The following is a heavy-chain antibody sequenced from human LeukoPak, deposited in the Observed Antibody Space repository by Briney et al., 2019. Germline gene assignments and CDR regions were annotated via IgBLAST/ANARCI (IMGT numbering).Heavy chain of an antibody. J-gene: IGHJ4*02. Sequence: PGMSLRLSCVASGFRFSGYAMHWVRQAPGKGLEWVAVISYDGSNKYYADSVKGRFTISRDNSKNTLYLQMNSLRAEDTAVYYCASRLDYWGQGTLVTVSS. CDR2: ISYDGSNK. CDR1: GFRFSGYA. CDR3: ASRLDY. V-gene: IGHV3-30*04. D-gene: IGHD6-6*01.